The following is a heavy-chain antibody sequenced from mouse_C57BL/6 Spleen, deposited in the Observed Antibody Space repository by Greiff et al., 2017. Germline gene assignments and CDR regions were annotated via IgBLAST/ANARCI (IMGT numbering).Heavy chain of an antibody. V-gene: IGHV2-4*01. CDR2: IWSGGST. D-gene: IGHD1-1*01. J-gene: IGHJ2*01. CDR3: AKNYGSSFYFDY. CDR1: GFSLTSYG. Sequence: VQLQQSGPGLVQPSQSLSITCTVSGFSLTSYGVHWVRQPPGKGLEWLGVIWSGGSTDYNAAFISRLSISKDNSKSQVFFKMNSLQAEDTAIYYCAKNYGSSFYFDYWGQGTTRTVSS.